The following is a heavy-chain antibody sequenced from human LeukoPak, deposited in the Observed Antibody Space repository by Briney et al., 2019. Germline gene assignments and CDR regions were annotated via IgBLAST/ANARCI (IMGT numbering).Heavy chain of an antibody. CDR3: ARDRTVTTTAAFYYYGMDV. J-gene: IGHJ6*04. V-gene: IGHV4-59*01. D-gene: IGHD4-17*01. Sequence: SETLSLTCTVSGGSISSYYWSWIRQPPGKGLEWIGYIYYSGSTNYNPSLKSRVTIPVDTSKNQFSLKLSSVTAADTAVYYCARDRTVTTTAAFYYYGMDVWGKGTTVTVSS. CDR1: GGSISSYY. CDR2: IYYSGST.